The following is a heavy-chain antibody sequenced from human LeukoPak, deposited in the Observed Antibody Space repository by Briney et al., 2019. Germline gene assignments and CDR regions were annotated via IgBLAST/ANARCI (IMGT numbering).Heavy chain of an antibody. D-gene: IGHD2-15*01. CDR1: GFTVSSNY. J-gene: IGHJ4*02. Sequence: GGSLRLSCAASGFTVSSNYMSWVRQAPGKGVGWGSVIYSGGSTYYAESVKGRFTISRHNSKNTLYLQMNSLRAEDTAVYYCARVGLVVAATFFDYWGQGTLVTVSS. V-gene: IGHV3-53*04. CDR2: IYSGGST. CDR3: ARVGLVVAATFFDY.